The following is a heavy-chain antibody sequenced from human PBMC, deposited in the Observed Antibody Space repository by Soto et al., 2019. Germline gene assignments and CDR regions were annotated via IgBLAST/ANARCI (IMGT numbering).Heavy chain of an antibody. J-gene: IGHJ3*02. D-gene: IGHD3-9*01. CDR2: IYYSGST. CDR3: ARLALRYFDWSNDAFDI. V-gene: IGHV4-31*03. Sequence: QVQLQESGPGLVKPSQTLSLTCTVSGGSISSGGYYWSWIRQHPGKGLEGIGYIYYSGSTYYNPSLKCRVTISVDPSKNQFSLKLSSVTAADTAVYYCARLALRYFDWSNDAFDIWGQGTMVTVSS. CDR1: GGSISSGGYY.